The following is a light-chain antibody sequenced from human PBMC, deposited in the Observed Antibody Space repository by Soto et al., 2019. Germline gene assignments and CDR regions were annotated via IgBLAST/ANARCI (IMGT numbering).Light chain of an antibody. V-gene: IGKV3-20*01. Sequence: EIVLTQSPGTLSLSPMEIATLAFMASQSVSSNYLAWYQQKPGQAPRLLISDASSRATGIPDRFSGSGSGTDFTLTIGRLEPEDFALYYCQQYGGSPITFGQGTRLEIK. J-gene: IGKJ5*01. CDR2: DAS. CDR3: QQYGGSPIT. CDR1: QSVSSNY.